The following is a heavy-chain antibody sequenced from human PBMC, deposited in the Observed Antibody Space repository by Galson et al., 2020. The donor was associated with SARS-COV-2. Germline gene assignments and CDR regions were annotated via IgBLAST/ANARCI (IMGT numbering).Heavy chain of an antibody. CDR1: GGSISSSSYY. CDR3: ARLYYYDSSGSIVGSAVDI. V-gene: IGHV4-39*01. CDR2: IYYSGST. D-gene: IGHD3-22*01. J-gene: IGHJ3*02. Sequence: ASETLSPTCTVSGGSISSSSYYWGWIRQPPGKGLEWIGSIYYSGSTYYNPSLKSRVTISVDTSKNQFSLKLSSVTAADTAVYYCARLYYYDSSGSIVGSAVDIWGQGTMVTVSS.